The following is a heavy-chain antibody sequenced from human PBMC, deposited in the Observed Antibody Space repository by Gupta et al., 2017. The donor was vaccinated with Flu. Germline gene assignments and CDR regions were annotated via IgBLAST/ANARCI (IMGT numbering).Heavy chain of an antibody. CDR1: GYTFSSYG. J-gene: IGHJ4*02. D-gene: IGHD1-26*01. CDR3: ARTGQELRADF. Sequence: QVQLVQSGAEVKKPGASVTVSCKASGYTFSSYGISWVRQAPGQGLEWMGWITAYNGNTYYAQKLQGRVTLTTDPSTSTIYMELRSRRSDDTALYYCARTGQELRADFWGQGTLVTVSS. CDR2: ITAYNGNT. V-gene: IGHV1-18*01.